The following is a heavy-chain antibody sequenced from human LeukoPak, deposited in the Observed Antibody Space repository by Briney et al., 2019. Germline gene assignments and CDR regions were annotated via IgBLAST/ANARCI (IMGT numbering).Heavy chain of an antibody. V-gene: IGHV4-39*07. Sequence: SETLSLTCTVSGGSISTSNYYWGWIRQPPGKGLEWIGNIFYSGSTYYSPSLKSRVTISVDTSKNQFSLKLSSVTAADTAVYYCARDGDYRTPPRKFDYWGQGTLVTVSS. CDR1: GGSISTSNYY. CDR2: IFYSGST. D-gene: IGHD4-17*01. CDR3: ARDGDYRTPPRKFDY. J-gene: IGHJ4*02.